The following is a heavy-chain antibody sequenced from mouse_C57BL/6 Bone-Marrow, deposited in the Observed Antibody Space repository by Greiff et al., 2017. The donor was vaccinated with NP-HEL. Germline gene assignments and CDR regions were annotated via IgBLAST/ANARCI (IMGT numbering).Heavy chain of an antibody. D-gene: IGHD2-4*01. CDR3: AKHDYDGTPYFDY. CDR1: GFTFSSYG. J-gene: IGHJ2*01. Sequence: EVKLVESGGDLVKPGGSLKLSCAASGFTFSSYGMSWVRQTPDKRLEWVATISSGGSYTDYPDSVKGRSTISGDNAQNTPYMQLSSLTSYDTSMYYCAKHDYDGTPYFDYWGQGTTLTVSS. V-gene: IGHV5-6*01. CDR2: ISSGGSYT.